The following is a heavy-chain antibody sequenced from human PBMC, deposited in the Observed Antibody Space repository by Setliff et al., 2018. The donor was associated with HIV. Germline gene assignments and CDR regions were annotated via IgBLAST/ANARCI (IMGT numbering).Heavy chain of an antibody. CDR1: GDSISSGTYY. CDR3: ARTNNFQYHWFDS. V-gene: IGHV4-39*07. D-gene: IGHD1-20*01. J-gene: IGHJ5*01. CDR2: VSYSGSA. Sequence: SETLSLTCSVSGDSISSGTYYWGWIRQPPGKGLEWIGSVSYSGSAFYNPSLKSRVKMSVDTSRNHLSLKLSSVTAADTAVYYCARTNNFQYHWFDSWGHGTLVTVSS.